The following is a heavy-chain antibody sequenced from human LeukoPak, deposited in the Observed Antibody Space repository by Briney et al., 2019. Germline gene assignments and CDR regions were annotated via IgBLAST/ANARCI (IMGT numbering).Heavy chain of an antibody. V-gene: IGHV4-34*01. CDR2: INHSGST. CDR3: ARGPRWVRYCSSTSCYRDYYYYGMDV. CDR1: GGSFSGYY. D-gene: IGHD2-2*02. Sequence: SETLSLTCAVYGGSFSGYYWSWIRQPPGKGLEWIGEINHSGSTNYNPSLKSRVTISVDTSKNQLSLKLSSVTAADTAVYYCARGPRWVRYCSSTSCYRDYYYYGMDVWGQGTTVTVSS. J-gene: IGHJ6*02.